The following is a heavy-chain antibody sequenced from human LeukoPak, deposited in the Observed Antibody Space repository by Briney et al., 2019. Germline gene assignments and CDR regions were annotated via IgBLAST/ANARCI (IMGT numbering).Heavy chain of an antibody. J-gene: IGHJ3*02. V-gene: IGHV1-58*01. D-gene: IGHD2-8*02. Sequence: SVKVSYKASGFTFTTSAVQWVRQARGQRLEWIGRIVVGSGNTDHAQKFQGRLTITMDISTSTAYMELSSLTSDDTAVYYCAAVPNANAWYWDDAFDIWGQGTMVTVSS. CDR2: IVVGSGNT. CDR1: GFTFTTSA. CDR3: AAVPNANAWYWDDAFDI.